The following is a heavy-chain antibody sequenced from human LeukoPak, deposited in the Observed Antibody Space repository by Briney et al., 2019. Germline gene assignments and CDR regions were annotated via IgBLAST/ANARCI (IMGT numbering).Heavy chain of an antibody. D-gene: IGHD3-22*01. J-gene: IGHJ4*02. CDR2: TNPNSGGT. Sequence: GASVKVSCKASGYTFTGYYMHGVRQAPGQGLEWMGWTNPNSGGTNYAQKFQGRVTMTRDTSISTAYMELSRLRSDDTAVYYCARDYYDSSGYYGYDYWGQGTLVTVSS. CDR3: ARDYYDSSGYYGYDY. CDR1: GYTFTGYY. V-gene: IGHV1-2*02.